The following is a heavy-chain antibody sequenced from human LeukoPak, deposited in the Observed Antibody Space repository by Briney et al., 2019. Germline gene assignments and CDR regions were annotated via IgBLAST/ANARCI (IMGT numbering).Heavy chain of an antibody. Sequence: ASVKVSCKASGYTFTSYGISWVQQAPGQGLEWMGLADPEDGETIYAEKFQGRVTITADTSTDTAYMELSSLRSEDTAVYYCATEGNFLDYWGQGTLVTVSS. CDR1: GYTFTSYG. CDR2: ADPEDGET. V-gene: IGHV1-69-2*01. CDR3: ATEGNFLDY. J-gene: IGHJ4*02.